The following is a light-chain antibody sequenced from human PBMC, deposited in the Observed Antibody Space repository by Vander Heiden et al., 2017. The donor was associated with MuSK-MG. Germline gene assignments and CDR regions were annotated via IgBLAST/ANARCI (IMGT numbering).Light chain of an antibody. CDR2: AAS. Sequence: DIQMTQSPSSLSASVGDRVTITCRASQSINSYLNWYQQKPGKAPKLLIYAASSLQRGVPSRFSGSGSGTDFTLTISSLQPEDFATYFCQQSFSTPRTFGQGTKVDTK. CDR1: QSINSY. V-gene: IGKV1-39*01. J-gene: IGKJ1*01. CDR3: QQSFSTPRT.